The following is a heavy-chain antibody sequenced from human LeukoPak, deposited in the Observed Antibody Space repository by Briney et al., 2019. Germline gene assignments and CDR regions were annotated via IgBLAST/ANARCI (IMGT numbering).Heavy chain of an antibody. J-gene: IGHJ4*02. D-gene: IGHD2-2*01. CDR1: GFIFSNYW. CDR2: INTGGSTI. V-gene: IGHV3-48*03. Sequence: GGSLRLSCAVSGFIFSNYWMNWVRQAPGKGLEWLSYINTGGSTIFYTDSLKGRFTISRDNAKKLLYLQMNSLSSEDTAIYYCARRYCSSSSCLLDYWGQGTLVTVSS. CDR3: ARRYCSSSSCLLDY.